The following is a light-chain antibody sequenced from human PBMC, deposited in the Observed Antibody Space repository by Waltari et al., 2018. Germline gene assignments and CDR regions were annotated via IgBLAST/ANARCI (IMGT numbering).Light chain of an antibody. Sequence: ALRITQSPSSLSASTGDRVTITRRASQTISSYLAWYQQKPGKAPKLLIYGASTLESGVPSRFSGSQSGTDFTLTISCLQSEDFAVYYCQQYNTYPLTFGGGTKVEI. CDR3: QQYNTYPLT. CDR1: QTISSY. CDR2: GAS. J-gene: IGKJ4*01. V-gene: IGKV1-8*01.